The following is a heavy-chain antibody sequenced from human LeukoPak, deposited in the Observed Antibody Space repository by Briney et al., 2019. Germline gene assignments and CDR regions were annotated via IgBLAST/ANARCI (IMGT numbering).Heavy chain of an antibody. CDR2: IYPGDSDT. CDR3: ARGYCSGGSCWFDP. D-gene: IGHD2-15*01. CDR1: GYIYTSYW. Sequence: RGESLKISCNSFGYIYTSYWIGWVRQMPGKGLEWMGIIYPGDSDTRYSPSFQGQVTISADKSISTAYLQWSSLKASDTAMYYCARGYCSGGSCWFDPWGQGTLVTVSS. J-gene: IGHJ5*02. V-gene: IGHV5-51*01.